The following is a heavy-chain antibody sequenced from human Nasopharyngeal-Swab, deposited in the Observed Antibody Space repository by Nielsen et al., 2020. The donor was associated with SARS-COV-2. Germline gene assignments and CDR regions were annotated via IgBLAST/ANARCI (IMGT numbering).Heavy chain of an antibody. CDR3: ARQGRRFGYSRADPYVWFDP. V-gene: IGHV4-59*08. CDR1: GGSISSYY. J-gene: IGHJ5*02. Sequence: SETLSLTCTVSGGSISSYYWSWIRQPPGKGLEWIGYIYYSGSTNYNPSLKSRVTISVDTSKNQFSLKLSSVTAADTAVYYCARQGRRFGYSRADPYVWFDPWGQGTLVTVSS. CDR2: IYYSGST. D-gene: IGHD6-13*01.